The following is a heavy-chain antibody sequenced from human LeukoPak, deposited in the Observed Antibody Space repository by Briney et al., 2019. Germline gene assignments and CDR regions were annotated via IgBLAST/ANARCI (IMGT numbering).Heavy chain of an antibody. Sequence: PSETLSLTCAVYGGSFSGYYWSWIRQPPGKGLEWIGEINHSGSTNYNPSLKSRVTISVDRSKNQFSLKLSSVTAADTAVYYCARGGRTRAFDIWGQGTMVTVSS. J-gene: IGHJ3*02. V-gene: IGHV4-34*01. CDR1: GGSFSGYY. CDR3: ARGGRTRAFDI. D-gene: IGHD3-10*01. CDR2: INHSGST.